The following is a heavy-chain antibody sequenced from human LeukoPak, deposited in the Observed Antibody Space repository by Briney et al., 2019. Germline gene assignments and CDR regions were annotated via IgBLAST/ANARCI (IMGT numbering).Heavy chain of an antibody. CDR3: AALRFSYYYYMDV. CDR2: IYYSGST. V-gene: IGHV4-59*08. D-gene: IGHD3-3*01. CDR1: GGSLSSHY. J-gene: IGHJ6*03. Sequence: SETLSLTCTVSGGSLSSHYWSWIRQSPGKGLEWIGYIYYSGSTNYNPSLKSRVTISVDTSKNQFSLKLSSVTAADTAVYYCAALRFSYYYYMDVWGKGTTVTVSS.